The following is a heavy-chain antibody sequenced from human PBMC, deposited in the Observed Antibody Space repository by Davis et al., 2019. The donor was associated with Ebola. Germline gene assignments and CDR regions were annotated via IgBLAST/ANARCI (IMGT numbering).Heavy chain of an antibody. CDR2: ITSSGSTT. J-gene: IGHJ1*01. CDR1: GFTFYNHA. V-gene: IGHV3-23*01. D-gene: IGHD2-2*01. CDR3: VKDMIDEGLTSPHPDFQH. Sequence: GGSLRLSCAASGFTFYNHAMSWVRQAPGKGLEWVSAITSSGSTTYHADSVRGRFSISRDNPKNTLYLQINSLRADDTAVYYCVKDMIDEGLTSPHPDFQHWGQGTLVTVSS.